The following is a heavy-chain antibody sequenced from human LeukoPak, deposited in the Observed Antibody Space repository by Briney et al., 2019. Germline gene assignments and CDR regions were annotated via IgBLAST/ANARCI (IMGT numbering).Heavy chain of an antibody. J-gene: IGHJ4*02. Sequence: SETLSLTCTVSGGSISSYYWSWIRQPAGKGLEWIGHIYTSGSTNYNPSLKSRVTMSVDTSKNQFSLKLSSVTAADTAVYYCARDRGYCSSTSCSWDLDYWGQGTLVTVSS. D-gene: IGHD2-2*01. V-gene: IGHV4-4*07. CDR1: GGSISSYY. CDR2: IYTSGST. CDR3: ARDRGYCSSTSCSWDLDY.